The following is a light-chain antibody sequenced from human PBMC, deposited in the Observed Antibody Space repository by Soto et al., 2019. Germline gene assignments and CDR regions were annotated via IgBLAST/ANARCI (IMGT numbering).Light chain of an antibody. Sequence: DIQMTQSPSALSASVGDRVTITCRASQSISVWLAWYQQKPGKAPNLLIYMASTLKSGVPSRFSGSGSGTEFTLTISSLQPDDFATYYCQKYNDNSRTFGQGTKVDIK. CDR1: QSISVW. CDR3: QKYNDNSRT. CDR2: MAS. J-gene: IGKJ1*01. V-gene: IGKV1-5*03.